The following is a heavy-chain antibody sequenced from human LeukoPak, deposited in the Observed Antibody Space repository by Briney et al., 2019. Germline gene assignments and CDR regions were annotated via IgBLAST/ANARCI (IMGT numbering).Heavy chain of an antibody. CDR2: ISSSSSYI. CDR1: GLTFSSYS. J-gene: IGHJ6*03. Sequence: GGSLRLSCAASGLTFSSYSMNWVRQAPGKGLEWVSSISSSSSYIYYADSVKGRFTISRDNAKNSLYLQMNSLRAEDTAVYFCAREGVGHYYYYHYIDVWGKGTTVTIPS. D-gene: IGHD2-8*01. V-gene: IGHV3-21*01. CDR3: AREGVGHYYYYHYIDV.